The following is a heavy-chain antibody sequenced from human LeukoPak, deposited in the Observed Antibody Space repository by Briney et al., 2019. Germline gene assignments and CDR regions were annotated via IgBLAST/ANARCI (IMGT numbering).Heavy chain of an antibody. CDR3: ARASTYYFDY. Sequence: GGSLRLSCAASGFTFSSFAMTWVRQAPGKGLEWVSGFDGNGPNTYYADSVKGRWTISRDNSRNTLYLQMNSLRAEDTAVYYCARASTYYFDYWGQGTLVTVSS. CDR2: FDGNGPNT. J-gene: IGHJ4*02. V-gene: IGHV3-23*01. CDR1: GFTFSSFA.